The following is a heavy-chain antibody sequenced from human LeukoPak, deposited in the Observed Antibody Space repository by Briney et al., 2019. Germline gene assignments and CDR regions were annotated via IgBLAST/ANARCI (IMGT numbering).Heavy chain of an antibody. V-gene: IGHV3-66*01. CDR1: GLTLSIYA. CDR2: IYSGGST. D-gene: IGHD3-22*01. Sequence: GGSLRLSCSASGLTLSIYAMGWVRQAPGKGLEWVSLIYSGGSTNYADSVKGRFTISRDNAKNSLYLQMNSLRDEDTAVYYCARAAPYYYDSSGYSAFDSWGQGTMVTVSA. J-gene: IGHJ3*02. CDR3: ARAAPYYYDSSGYSAFDS.